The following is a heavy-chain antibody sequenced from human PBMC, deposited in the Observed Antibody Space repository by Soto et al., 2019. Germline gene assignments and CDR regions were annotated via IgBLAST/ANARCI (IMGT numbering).Heavy chain of an antibody. CDR1: GYSFTSYW. V-gene: IGHV5-51*01. J-gene: IGHJ6*02. CDR2: IYPGDSDT. CDR3: ARPRDGHKGKNYYGMDV. Sequence: PGESLKISCKGSGYSFTSYWIAWVRQMPGKGLEWMGIIYPGDSDTRYSPSFQGQVTISADKSISTAYLQWSSLKASDTAMYYCARPRDGHKGKNYYGMDVWGQGTTVTVSS.